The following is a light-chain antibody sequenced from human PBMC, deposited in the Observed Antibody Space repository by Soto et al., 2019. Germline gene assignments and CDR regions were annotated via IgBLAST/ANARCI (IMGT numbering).Light chain of an antibody. J-gene: IGLJ2*01. CDR1: DSNIWYNS. CDR2: END. Sequence: QSVLTQPPSVSAAPGQKITISCSGSDSNIWYNSVSWYQQLPGTAPKLLISENDERPSALPDRFSASKSGTSATLGITGLQTGDEATYFSGTWDNGLSAVVFGGGTKVTVL. V-gene: IGLV1-51*02. CDR3: GTWDNGLSAVV.